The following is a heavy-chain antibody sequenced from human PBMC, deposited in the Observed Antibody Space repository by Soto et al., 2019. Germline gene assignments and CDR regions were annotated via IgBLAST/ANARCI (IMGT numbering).Heavy chain of an antibody. CDR1: GFTFSDHY. V-gene: IGHV3-72*01. CDR3: ARVFGSSWYQAFFDY. CDR2: TRNKANSYTT. Sequence: GGSLRLSCAASGFTFSDHYMDWVRQAPGKGLEWVGRTRNKANSYTTEYAASVKGRFTISRDDSKNSLFLQMDSLKTEDTAVYYCARVFGSSWYQAFFDYWGQGTLVTVSS. D-gene: IGHD6-13*01. J-gene: IGHJ4*02.